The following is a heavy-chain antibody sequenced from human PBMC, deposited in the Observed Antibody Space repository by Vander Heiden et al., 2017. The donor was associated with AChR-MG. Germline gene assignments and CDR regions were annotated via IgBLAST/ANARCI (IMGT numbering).Heavy chain of an antibody. CDR1: QYILTRYY. D-gene: IGHD4-17*01. V-gene: IGHV1-2*07. J-gene: IGHJ4*02. Sequence: QVQLVQSGAEVKKPGASVNVSCKASQYILTRYYLHWVRTAPGQGLEWMGWINPKSGGTNYVNKFQGRGTVTRDTALSTVNMELRTLRSDDTAVDVCASEKLAYGDYIDYWVQGTLVTVS. CDR2: INPKSGGT. CDR3: ASEKLAYGDYIDY.